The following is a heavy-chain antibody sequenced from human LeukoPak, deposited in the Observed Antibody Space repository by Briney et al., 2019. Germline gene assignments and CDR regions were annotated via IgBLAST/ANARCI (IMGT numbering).Heavy chain of an antibody. CDR2: INPNSGGT. CDR3: ARQLHGSGSYYPLGD. CDR1: GYTFTGYY. D-gene: IGHD3-10*01. Sequence: ASVKVSCKASGYTFTGYYMHWVRQAPGQGLEWMGWINPNSGGTNYAQKFQGRVTMTRDTSISTAYMELSRLRSDDTAVYYCARQLHGSGSYYPLGDWGQGTLVTVSS. V-gene: IGHV1-2*02. J-gene: IGHJ4*02.